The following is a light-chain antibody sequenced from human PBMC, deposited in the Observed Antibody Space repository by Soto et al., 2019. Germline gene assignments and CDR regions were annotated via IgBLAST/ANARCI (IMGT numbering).Light chain of an antibody. J-gene: IGLJ3*02. Sequence: QSALTQPASVSGSPGQTIAISCTGTSSDVGGYNYVSWYQQHPGKTPNLMINDVSNRPSGVSNRFSGSKSGNSASLTSSGLQAEDEADYYCSAYTRSSSWVFGGGTKLTVL. CDR3: SAYTRSSSWV. CDR2: DVS. V-gene: IGLV2-14*01. CDR1: SSDVGGYNY.